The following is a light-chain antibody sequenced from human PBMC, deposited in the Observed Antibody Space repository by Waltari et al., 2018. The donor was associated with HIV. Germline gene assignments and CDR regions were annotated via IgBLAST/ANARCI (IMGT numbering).Light chain of an antibody. CDR2: EVS. J-gene: IGLJ1*01. CDR1: SRYVGGYNY. CDR3: SSYTSSSTLSYV. V-gene: IGLV2-14*01. Sequence: QSALTQPASVSGSPGQSITISCTGTSRYVGGYNYVSWYQQHPGKAPKLMIYEVSNRPSGVSNRFSGSKSGNTASLTISGLQAEDEADYYCSSYTSSSTLSYVFGTGTKVTVL.